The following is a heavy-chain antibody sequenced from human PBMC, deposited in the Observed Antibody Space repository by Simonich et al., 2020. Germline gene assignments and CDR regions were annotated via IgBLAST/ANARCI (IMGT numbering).Heavy chain of an antibody. Sequence: QVQLVQSGAEVKKPGSSVKVSCKASGGTFSSFAISWVRQAPGLGLGWVGGITPICGTAKYAQMFEGRVTITADESTSTAYMELSSLRSEDTGIYYCARKGGGRGVYYFDYWGQGTLVTVSS. CDR1: GGTFSSFA. D-gene: IGHD3-10*01. CDR2: ITPICGTA. V-gene: IGHV1-69*13. CDR3: ARKGGGRGVYYFDY. J-gene: IGHJ4*02.